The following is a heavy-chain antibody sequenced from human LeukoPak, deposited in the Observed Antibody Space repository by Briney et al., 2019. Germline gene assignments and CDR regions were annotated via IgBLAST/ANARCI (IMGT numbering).Heavy chain of an antibody. Sequence: SSETLSLTYTVSGGSITSSIFYWGWIRQPPGKGLDCIGSIYYSGSTYYNSSLKSRVTISVDTSKNQFSLKLSSVTAADTAVYYCVNYYDSSDYQQPNHFDYWGQGTLVTVSS. D-gene: IGHD3-22*01. CDR1: GGSITSSIFY. CDR3: VNYYDSSDYQQPNHFDY. V-gene: IGHV4-39*01. CDR2: IYYSGST. J-gene: IGHJ4*02.